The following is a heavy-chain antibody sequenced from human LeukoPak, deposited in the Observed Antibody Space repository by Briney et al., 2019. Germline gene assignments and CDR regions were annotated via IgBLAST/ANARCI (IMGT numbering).Heavy chain of an antibody. CDR2: IWYDGSNK. CDR1: GFPFSSYW. V-gene: IGHV3-33*08. Sequence: PGGSLRLSCVASGFPFSSYWMTWVRQAPGKGLEWVAIIWYDGSNKHYADSVKGRFTISRDNFKNTLYLEMNSLRVEDTAVYYCARSYYYDRSAGGWFDPWGQGTLVTVSS. J-gene: IGHJ5*02. D-gene: IGHD3-22*01. CDR3: ARSYYYDRSAGGWFDP.